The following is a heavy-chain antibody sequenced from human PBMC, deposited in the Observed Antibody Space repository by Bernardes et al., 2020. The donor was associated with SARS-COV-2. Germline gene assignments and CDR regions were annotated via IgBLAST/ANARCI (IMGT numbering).Heavy chain of an antibody. CDR1: GLSFSSHW. J-gene: IGHJ4*02. Sequence: GGSLRLSCAASGLSFSSHWMHWVRQAPGKGLVWVSRIHSDGTSTTYADSVKGRFTISRDNAKNTMHLQMNSLKAEDMAVYYCASQGYCSGGTCQHYWGQGTLVTVSS. CDR3: ASQGYCSGGTCQHY. D-gene: IGHD2-15*01. V-gene: IGHV3-74*01. CDR2: IHSDGTST.